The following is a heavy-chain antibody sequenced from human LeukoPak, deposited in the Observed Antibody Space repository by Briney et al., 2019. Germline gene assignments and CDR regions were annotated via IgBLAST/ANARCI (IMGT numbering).Heavy chain of an antibody. V-gene: IGHV1-18*01. CDR3: ARTSHESVLYWSDP. Sequence: ASVAVSCKASVYTFTTYGIGWVRQAPGQALEWMGWISGYNGNTKYAQKFQGRVTMTTDTSTSTAYMELRSLRSDDTAVYYCARTSHESVLYWSDPWGQGTLVNVSS. CDR2: ISGYNGNT. J-gene: IGHJ5*02. D-gene: IGHD3-16*01. CDR1: VYTFTTYG.